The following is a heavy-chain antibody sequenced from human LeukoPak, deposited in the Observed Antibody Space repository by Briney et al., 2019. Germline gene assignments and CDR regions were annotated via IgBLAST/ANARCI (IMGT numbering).Heavy chain of an antibody. D-gene: IGHD3-22*01. V-gene: IGHV3-21*01. CDR3: ARDKEGYYYDSSGIDY. CDR2: ISSSSSYI. CDR1: GFTFSSYS. J-gene: IGHJ4*02. Sequence: GGSLRLSCAASGFTFSSYSMNWVRQAPGKGLEWVSSISSSSSYIYYADSMKGRFTISRDNAKNSLYLQMNSLRAEDTAVYYCARDKEGYYYDSSGIDYWGQGTLVTVSS.